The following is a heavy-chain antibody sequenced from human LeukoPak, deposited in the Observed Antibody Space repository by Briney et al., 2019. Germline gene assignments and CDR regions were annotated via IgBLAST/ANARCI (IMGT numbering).Heavy chain of an antibody. Sequence: SETLSLTCTVSGGSISSYYWSWIRQPAGKGLEWIGRIYTSGSTNYNPSLKSRVTISVDTSKNQFSLKLSSVTAADTAVYYCARVRVPAATFYIGYYYMDVWGKGTTVTVSS. CDR2: IYTSGST. CDR1: GGSISSYY. J-gene: IGHJ6*03. V-gene: IGHV4-4*07. D-gene: IGHD2-2*01. CDR3: ARVRVPAATFYIGYYYMDV.